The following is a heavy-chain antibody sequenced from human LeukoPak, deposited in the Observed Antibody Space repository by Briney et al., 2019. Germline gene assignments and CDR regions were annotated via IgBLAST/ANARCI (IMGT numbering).Heavy chain of an antibody. CDR3: ARDPSSTKYYFDY. Sequence: ASVKVSCKVSGYTFASYYIHWVRQAPGQGLEWMGIIIPSGGGTSYAQKFQGRVTMTRDMSTSTVYMELSSLRSEDTAVYYCARDPSSTKYYFDYWGQGTLVTVSS. D-gene: IGHD6-6*01. V-gene: IGHV1-46*01. J-gene: IGHJ4*02. CDR1: GYTFASYY. CDR2: IIPSGGGT.